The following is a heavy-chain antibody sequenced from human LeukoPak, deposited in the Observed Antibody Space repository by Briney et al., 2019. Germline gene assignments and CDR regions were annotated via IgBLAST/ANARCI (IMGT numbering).Heavy chain of an antibody. CDR3: ASTPRGGIDY. J-gene: IGHJ4*02. Sequence: PGGSLRLSCAASVFTFSTYWMHWVRQAPGKGLVWVSRISNDGTTTTYADSVKGRFTISRDNAKNTLYLQMNSLKAEDTAVYYCASTPRGGIDYWGQGTLVTVSS. D-gene: IGHD3-16*01. CDR1: VFTFSTYW. V-gene: IGHV3-74*01. CDR2: ISNDGTTT.